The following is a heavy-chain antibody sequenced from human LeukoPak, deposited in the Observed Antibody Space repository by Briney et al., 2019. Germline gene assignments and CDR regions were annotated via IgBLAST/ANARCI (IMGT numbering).Heavy chain of an antibody. Sequence: SETLSLTCTVYGGSISTYYWSSIRKPPGKGLEWIGYIYYTGSTSYNPSLKSRLTMSLDASKNQFSLELNSVTSEDTAVYYCARDNAKLVGWNEGFDYWGQGTLVTVSS. CDR1: GGSISTYY. V-gene: IGHV4-59*12. CDR3: ARDNAKLVGWNEGFDY. J-gene: IGHJ4*02. CDR2: IYYTGST. D-gene: IGHD1-1*01.